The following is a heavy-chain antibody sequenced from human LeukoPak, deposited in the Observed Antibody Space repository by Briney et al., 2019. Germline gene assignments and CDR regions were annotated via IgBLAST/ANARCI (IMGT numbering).Heavy chain of an antibody. J-gene: IGHJ4*02. Sequence: ASVKVSCKASGYTFTSYAMNWVRQAPGQGLEWMGWINTNTGNPTYAQGFTGRFVFSLDTSVSTAYLQISSLKAEDTAAYYCARGLITMVRGTPPLCYYWGQGTLVTVSS. CDR1: GYTFTSYA. D-gene: IGHD3-10*01. CDR3: ARGLITMVRGTPPLCYY. V-gene: IGHV7-4-1*02. CDR2: INTNTGNP.